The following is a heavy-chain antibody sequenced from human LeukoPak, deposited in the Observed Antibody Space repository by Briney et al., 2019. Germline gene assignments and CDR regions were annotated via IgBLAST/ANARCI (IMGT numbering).Heavy chain of an antibody. CDR3: ARDGPGFCSGGRCYYYYMDV. CDR2: IKQDGSEK. J-gene: IGHJ6*03. CDR1: GFTFSSYL. Sequence: GGSLRLSCAASGFTFSSYLMSWVRQAPGKGLEWVANIKQDGSEKNYVDSVKGRFTNSRDNAKNSLYLQMNSLRAEDTAVYYCARDGPGFCSGGRCYYYYMDVWGKGTPDTVSS. V-gene: IGHV3-7*01. D-gene: IGHD2-15*01.